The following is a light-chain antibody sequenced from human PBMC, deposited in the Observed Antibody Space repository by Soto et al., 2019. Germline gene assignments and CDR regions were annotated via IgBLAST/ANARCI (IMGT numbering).Light chain of an antibody. J-gene: IGKJ5*01. CDR3: QQSYSTLVT. V-gene: IGKV1-39*01. CDR1: QSISSS. CDR2: AAS. Sequence: DIQMTQSPSSLSASVGDRVTITCRASQSISSSLNWYQQKPGKAPKLLIYAASSLQSGVPSRFSGRGSGTDFTLTISSLQPEDFATYDCQQSYSTLVTFGQGTRLEIK.